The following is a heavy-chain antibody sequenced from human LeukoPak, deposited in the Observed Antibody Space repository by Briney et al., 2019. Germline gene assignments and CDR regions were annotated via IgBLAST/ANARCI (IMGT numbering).Heavy chain of an antibody. CDR2: TYLADSDT. Sequence: GESLQISCKASGYSFTNYWIGWVRQMPGKGLEWMGITYLADSDTRYSPSFQGQVTISADKSINTAYLQWSSLKASDTAMYYCARRVSWDSSGFDPWGQGTLVTVSS. CDR1: GYSFTNYW. CDR3: ARRVSWDSSGFDP. D-gene: IGHD1-26*01. V-gene: IGHV5-51*01. J-gene: IGHJ5*02.